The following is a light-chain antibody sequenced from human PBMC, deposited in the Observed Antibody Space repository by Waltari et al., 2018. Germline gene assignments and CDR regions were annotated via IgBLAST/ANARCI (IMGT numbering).Light chain of an antibody. CDR1: SSDVGGFDL. CDR3: SSYTSSRLNV. J-gene: IGLJ6*01. CDR2: DVT. Sequence: QSALTQPASVSGSPGQSITISCTGTSSDVGGFDLVSWYQQHPGKAPIFMIYDVTKRPSGVSNRFSGSKSCNTASLTISGLQAEDEADYYCSSYTSSRLNVFGSGTKVTVL. V-gene: IGLV2-14*03.